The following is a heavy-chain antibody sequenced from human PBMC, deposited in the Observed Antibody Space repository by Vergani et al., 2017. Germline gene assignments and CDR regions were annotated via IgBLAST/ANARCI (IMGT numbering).Heavy chain of an antibody. CDR2: ISSSSSYI. Sequence: EVQLVESGGVVVQPGGSLRLSCAASGFTFSSYSMNWVRQAPGKGLEWGSSISSSSSYIYYADSVKGRFTISRDNAKNSLYLQMNSLRAEDTAVYYCAKEGITGTTAIDYWGQGTLVTVSS. CDR1: GFTFSSYS. CDR3: AKEGITGTTAIDY. D-gene: IGHD1-7*01. J-gene: IGHJ4*02. V-gene: IGHV3-21*01.